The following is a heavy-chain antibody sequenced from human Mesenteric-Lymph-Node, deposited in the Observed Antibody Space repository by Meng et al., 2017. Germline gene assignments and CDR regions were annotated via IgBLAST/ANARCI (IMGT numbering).Heavy chain of an antibody. Sequence: GGSLRLSCVGSGFTFSNHWMAWVCQTPGKGLEWVAHIKEDGSEKHYVDSMKGRFTISRDNARNSLYLQMNSLRAEDTAVYYCARDYYGSGSYYRDVGDYWGQGTLVTVSS. CDR1: GFTFSNHW. J-gene: IGHJ4*02. V-gene: IGHV3-7*01. CDR2: IKEDGSEK. CDR3: ARDYYGSGSYYRDVGDY. D-gene: IGHD3-10*01.